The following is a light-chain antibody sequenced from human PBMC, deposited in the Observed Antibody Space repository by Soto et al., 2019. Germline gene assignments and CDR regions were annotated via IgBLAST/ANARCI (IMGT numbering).Light chain of an antibody. CDR3: QQYESLPLT. V-gene: IGKV1-33*01. Sequence: DIQMTQSPSSLSASVGYRFTITCQASQDINKNLIWYQQKPGKAPKLLIYDASDLETGVPSRFSGSGSGTGFTFTISSLQPEDFATYYCQQYESLPLTFGQGTRLEI. J-gene: IGKJ5*01. CDR2: DAS. CDR1: QDINKN.